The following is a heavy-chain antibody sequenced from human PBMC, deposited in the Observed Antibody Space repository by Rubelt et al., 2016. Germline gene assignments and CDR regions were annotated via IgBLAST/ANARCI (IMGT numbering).Heavy chain of an antibody. D-gene: IGHD6-19*01. J-gene: IGHJ3*02. CDR3: ARDRTWLVPGLDAFDI. CDR1: GYSFKRYA. V-gene: IGHV1-18*01. Sequence: QVQLVQSGAEVKEPGASIKVSCKTSGYSFKRYAISWVRQAPGQGLEWMGWISTYNGDTNYAQKLQGRVTMTTDTSTSTAYMELRSLGSDDTAVYYCARDRTWLVPGLDAFDIWGQGTMVTVSS. CDR2: ISTYNGDT.